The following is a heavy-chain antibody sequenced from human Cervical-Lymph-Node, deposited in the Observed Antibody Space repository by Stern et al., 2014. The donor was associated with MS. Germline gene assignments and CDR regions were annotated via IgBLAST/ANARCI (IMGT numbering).Heavy chain of an antibody. J-gene: IGHJ4*02. CDR1: GFTFRNHE. CDR2: ISLHGTTI. Sequence: EVQLVQSGGGLAQPGGSLRLACEASGFTFRNHEMQWVRQAPGKGLEYVSGISLHGTTIYYADSVKGRFTISRDDSKNTLYLQMGSLRDDDTAVYYCAKDGLRYSSDYWGQGTLVVVSA. CDR3: AKDGLRYSSDY. D-gene: IGHD6-13*01. V-gene: IGHV3-64*07.